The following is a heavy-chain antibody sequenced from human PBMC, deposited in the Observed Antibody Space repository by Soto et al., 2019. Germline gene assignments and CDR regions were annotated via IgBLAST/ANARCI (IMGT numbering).Heavy chain of an antibody. CDR2: ISGSGGST. J-gene: IGHJ4*02. CDR3: AKGGGEDCSGGSCFNFDY. D-gene: IGHD2-15*01. V-gene: IGHV3-23*01. Sequence: GGSLRLSCAASGFTFSSYAMSWVRQAPGKGLEWVSAISGSGGSTYYADSVKGRFTISRDNSKNTLYLQMNSLRAEDRAVYYCAKGGGEDCSGGSCFNFDYWGQGTLVTVSS. CDR1: GFTFSSYA.